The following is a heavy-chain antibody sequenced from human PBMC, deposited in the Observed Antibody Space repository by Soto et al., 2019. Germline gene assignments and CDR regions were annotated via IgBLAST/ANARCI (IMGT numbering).Heavy chain of an antibody. CDR1: GFTFSSYA. CDR3: AKAQRYYYYYMDV. Sequence: EVQLLESGGGLVQPGGSLRLSCAASGFTFSSYAMSWVRQAPGKGLEWVSAISGSGGSTYYADSVKGRFTISRDNSKNTLYLQINSLRAEGTAVYYCAKAQRYYYYYMDVWGKGTTVTVSS. J-gene: IGHJ6*03. V-gene: IGHV3-23*01. CDR2: ISGSGGST.